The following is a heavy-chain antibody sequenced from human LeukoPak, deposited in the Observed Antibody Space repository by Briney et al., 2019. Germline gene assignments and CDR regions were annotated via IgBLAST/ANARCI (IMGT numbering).Heavy chain of an antibody. CDR1: GGSISSSSYY. V-gene: IGHV4-39*07. CDR3: ARVVRDCSSTSCVPHY. Sequence: SETLSLTCTVSGGSISSSSYYWGWIRQPPGKGLEWIGSIYHSGSTYYNPSLKSRVTISVDRSKNQFSLKLSSVTAADTAVYYCARVVRDCSSTSCVPHYWGQGTLVTVSS. J-gene: IGHJ4*02. D-gene: IGHD2-2*01. CDR2: IYHSGST.